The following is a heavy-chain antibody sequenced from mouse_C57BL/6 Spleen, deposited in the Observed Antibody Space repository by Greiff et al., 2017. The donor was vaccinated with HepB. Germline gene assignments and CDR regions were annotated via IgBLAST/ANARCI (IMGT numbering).Heavy chain of an antibody. CDR3: ARDRNDYFDY. CDR2: INYDGSST. V-gene: IGHV5-16*01. Sequence: EVKLMESEGGLVQPGRSMKLSCTASGFTFSDYYMAWVRQVPEKGLEWVANINYDGSSTYYLDSLKSRFIISRDNAKNILYLQMSSLKSEDTATYYCARDRNDYFDYWGQGTTLTVSS. CDR1: GFTFSDYY. J-gene: IGHJ2*01.